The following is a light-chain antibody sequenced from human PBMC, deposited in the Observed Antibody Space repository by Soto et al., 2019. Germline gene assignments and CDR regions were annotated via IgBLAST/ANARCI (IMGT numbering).Light chain of an antibody. Sequence: EIVLTQSPGTLSLSPGERATLSCRTSQSVSSSYLAWYQQKPGQAPRLLIYGASSRATGIPDRFSVSASGTVFTLIISRLEPEDFAVYYCQHYGTSALFGPGTRVDLK. V-gene: IGKV3-20*01. CDR3: QHYGTSAL. CDR2: GAS. CDR1: QSVSSSY. J-gene: IGKJ3*01.